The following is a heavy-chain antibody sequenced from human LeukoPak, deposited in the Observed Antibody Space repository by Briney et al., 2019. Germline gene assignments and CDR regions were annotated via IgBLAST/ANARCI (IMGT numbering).Heavy chain of an antibody. D-gene: IGHD5-18*01. V-gene: IGHV3-48*03. CDR3: TRDAGTRLKYSFGYGDY. CDR2: ISSSGATI. CDR1: GFTFSSYA. J-gene: IGHJ4*02. Sequence: GGSLRLSCAASGFTFSSYAMSWVRQAPGKGLEWVSYISSSGATIYYADAVKGRFTISRDNAKNSLYLQMNSLRAEDTAVYYCTRDAGTRLKYSFGYGDYWGQGALVTVSS.